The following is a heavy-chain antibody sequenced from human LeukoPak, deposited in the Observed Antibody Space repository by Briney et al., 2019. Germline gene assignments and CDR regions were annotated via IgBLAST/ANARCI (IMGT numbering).Heavy chain of an antibody. CDR1: GFTFSSYG. CDR2: ISYDGSNK. CDR3: AKDSAASIAVAGGRGAFDI. J-gene: IGHJ3*02. V-gene: IGHV3-30*18. D-gene: IGHD6-19*01. Sequence: GRSLRLSCAASGFTFSSYGMHWVRQAPGKGLEWVAVISYDGSNKYYADSVKGRFTISRDNSKNTLYLQMNSLRAEDTAVYYCAKDSAASIAVAGGRGAFDIWGQGTMVTVSS.